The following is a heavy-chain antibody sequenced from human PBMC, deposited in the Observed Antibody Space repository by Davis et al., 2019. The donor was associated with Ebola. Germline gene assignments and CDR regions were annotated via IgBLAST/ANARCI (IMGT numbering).Heavy chain of an antibody. CDR2: IKSKTDGGTT. CDR3: TTAAPDPSIVATIDADYYYGMDV. J-gene: IGHJ6*04. Sequence: PGGSLRLSCAASGFTFSNAWMSWVRQAPGKGLEWVGRIKSKTDGGTTDYAAPVKGRFTISRDDSKNTLYLQMNSLKTEDTAVYYCTTAAPDPSIVATIDADYYYGMDVWGKGTTVTVSS. D-gene: IGHD5-12*01. CDR1: GFTFSNAW. V-gene: IGHV3-15*01.